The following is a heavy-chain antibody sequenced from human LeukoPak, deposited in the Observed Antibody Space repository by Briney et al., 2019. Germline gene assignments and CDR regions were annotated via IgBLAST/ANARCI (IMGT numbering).Heavy chain of an antibody. D-gene: IGHD1-1*01. CDR2: IHHSGRT. Sequence: PAETLSLICTVSGYSISSSYYWGWIRQAPGKGLEWIWTIHHSGRTNYNPSLTSRVTISVDTFKNQFSLKLSSVTAADTAVYYCARDPGTYPQLDGWFDPWGQGTLVTVSS. CDR1: GYSISSSYY. J-gene: IGHJ5*02. V-gene: IGHV4-38-2*02. CDR3: ARDPGTYPQLDGWFDP.